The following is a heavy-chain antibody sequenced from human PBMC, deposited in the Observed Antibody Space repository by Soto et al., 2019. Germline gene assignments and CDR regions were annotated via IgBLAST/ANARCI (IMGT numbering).Heavy chain of an antibody. Sequence: SXKVSYKASGYTXNSYTRDLVRQAPGQSLEWMGWINAGNCNTRYSQKFQGILTITSYTSASTAYVELRSLTSEDTAVYYCATKSSGYYAYWGQGALVTVSS. CDR1: GYTXNSYT. CDR2: INAGNCNT. D-gene: IGHD3-22*01. J-gene: IGHJ4*02. V-gene: IGHV1-3*01. CDR3: ATKSSGYYAY.